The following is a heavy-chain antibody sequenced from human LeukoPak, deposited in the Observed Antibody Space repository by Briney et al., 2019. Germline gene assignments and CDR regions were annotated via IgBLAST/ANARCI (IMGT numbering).Heavy chain of an antibody. CDR3: ASADSYWNFQH. D-gene: IGHD2-21*01. Sequence: SSETLSLSCTVSGDSISSDGCYWAWIRQPPGKGLEWIGSIYYSGSTYYNPSLKSRVTISVDKSKNQFSLKLRSVTAADTAVYYCASADSYWNFQHWGQGTLVTVSS. CDR1: GDSISSDGCY. J-gene: IGHJ1*01. CDR2: IYYSGST. V-gene: IGHV4-39*07.